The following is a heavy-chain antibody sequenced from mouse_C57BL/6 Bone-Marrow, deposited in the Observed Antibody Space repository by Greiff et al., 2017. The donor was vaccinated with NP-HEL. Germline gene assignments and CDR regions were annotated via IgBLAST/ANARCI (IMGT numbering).Heavy chain of an antibody. Sequence: EVKLVESGPGMVKPSQSLSLTCTVTGYSITSGYDWHWIRHFPGNKLEWMGYISYSGSTNYNPSLKSRISITHDTSKNHFFLKLNSVTTEDTATYYCAREGGSSRSYYFDYWGQGTTLTVSS. V-gene: IGHV3-1*01. J-gene: IGHJ2*01. CDR3: AREGGSSRSYYFDY. D-gene: IGHD1-1*01. CDR2: ISYSGST. CDR1: GYSITSGYD.